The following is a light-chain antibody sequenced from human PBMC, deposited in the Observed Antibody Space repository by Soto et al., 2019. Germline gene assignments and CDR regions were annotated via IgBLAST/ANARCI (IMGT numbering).Light chain of an antibody. V-gene: IGKV3-15*01. CDR1: QSVSSY. Sequence: EIVLTQSPATLSLSPVERATLSCMASQSVSSYLAWYQQKPGQAPRLLIYDASNRATGIPARFSGSGSGTEFTLTISSLQSEDFAVYYCQQYNNWPWTFGQGTKVDI. CDR3: QQYNNWPWT. CDR2: DAS. J-gene: IGKJ1*01.